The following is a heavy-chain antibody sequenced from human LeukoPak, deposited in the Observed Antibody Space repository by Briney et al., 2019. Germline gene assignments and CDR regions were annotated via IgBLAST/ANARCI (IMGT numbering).Heavy chain of an antibody. CDR3: ARDRLFSSSWSKWFDP. V-gene: IGHV3-30*04. J-gene: IGHJ5*02. Sequence: GGSLRLSCAASGFTFSSYAMHWVRQAPGKGLEWVAVISYDGSNKYYADSVKGRFTISRDNSKNTLYLQMNSLRAEDTAVYYCARDRLFSSSWSKWFDPWGQGTLVTVSS. CDR2: ISYDGSNK. CDR1: GFTFSSYA. D-gene: IGHD6-13*01.